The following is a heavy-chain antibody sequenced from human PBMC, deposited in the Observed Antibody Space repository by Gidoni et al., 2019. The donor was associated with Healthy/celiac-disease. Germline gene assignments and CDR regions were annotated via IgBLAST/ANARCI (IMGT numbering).Heavy chain of an antibody. V-gene: IGHV3-30-3*01. J-gene: IGHJ4*02. CDR3: ARRLWFFDY. CDR2: ISYDGSNK. D-gene: IGHD5-18*01. CDR1: GFTFSSYA. Sequence: QVQLVESGGGVVQPGRSLSLSCAASGFTFSSYAMHWVRQAPGKGLEWVAVISYDGSNKYYADSVKGRFTISRDNSKNTLYLQMNSLRAEDTAVYYCARRLWFFDYWGQGTLVTVSS.